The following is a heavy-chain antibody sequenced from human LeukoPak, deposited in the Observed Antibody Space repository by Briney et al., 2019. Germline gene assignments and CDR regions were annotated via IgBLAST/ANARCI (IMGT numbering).Heavy chain of an antibody. Sequence: AAVKGSGKGSGCTFTNYGVIWVRQAPGQGGEWMGWISAYSGNTNYGQTLQGRVTMTTDTSTTTAYMELRSLNSDDTAVYDWARGSGSQPDLGHLPRVVWWGQGTLVTVSA. D-gene: IGHD3-16*01. CDR2: ISAYSGNT. V-gene: IGHV1-18*01. J-gene: IGHJ4*02. CDR3: ARGSGSQPDLGHLPRVVW. CDR1: GCTFTNYG.